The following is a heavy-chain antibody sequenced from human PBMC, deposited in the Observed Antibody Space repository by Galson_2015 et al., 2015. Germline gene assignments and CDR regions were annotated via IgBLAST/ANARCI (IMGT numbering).Heavy chain of an antibody. CDR3: ARTRYSSGWYEGDFDY. CDR2: IYPGDSDT. J-gene: IGHJ4*02. V-gene: IGHV5-51*01. D-gene: IGHD6-19*01. CDR1: GYSFTSYW. Sequence: QSGAEVKKPGESLKISCKGSGYSFTSYWIGWVRQMPGKGLEWMGIIYPGDSDTRYSPSFQGQVTISADKSISTAYLQWSSLKASDTAMYYCARTRYSSGWYEGDFDYWGQGTLVTVSS.